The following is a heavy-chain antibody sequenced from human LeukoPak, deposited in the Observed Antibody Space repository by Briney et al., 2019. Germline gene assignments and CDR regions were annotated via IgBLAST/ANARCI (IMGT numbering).Heavy chain of an antibody. CDR2: ISTSGAST. Sequence: GGSLRLSCAASGFTFSSYAMSWVRQAQGKGLECVSTISTSGASTYYADSVKGRFPISRDNSKNTLYLQMNSLRAEVTAVYYCAKINPYDYVWGSADYWGQGTLVTASS. V-gene: IGHV3-23*01. J-gene: IGHJ4*01. CDR3: AKINPYDYVWGSADY. CDR1: GFTFSSYA. D-gene: IGHD3-16*01.